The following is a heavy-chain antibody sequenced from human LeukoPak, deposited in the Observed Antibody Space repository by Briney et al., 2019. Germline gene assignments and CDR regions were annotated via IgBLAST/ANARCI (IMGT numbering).Heavy chain of an antibody. CDR2: INPNSGGT. Sequence: EASVKVSCKASEYTFTGYYMHWVRQAPGQGLEWMGWINPNSGGTNYAQKFQGRVTMTRDTSISTAYMELSRLRSDDTAVYYCARDIVVVVAARVGMDVWGQGTTVTVSS. J-gene: IGHJ6*02. V-gene: IGHV1-2*02. D-gene: IGHD2-15*01. CDR1: EYTFTGYY. CDR3: ARDIVVVVAARVGMDV.